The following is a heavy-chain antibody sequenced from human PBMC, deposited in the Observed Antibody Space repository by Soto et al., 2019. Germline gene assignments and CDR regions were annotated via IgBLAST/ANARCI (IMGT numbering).Heavy chain of an antibody. Sequence: TSETLSLTCTVSGGPISSGGYYWSWIRQHPGKGLEWIGYIYYTGSTYYNPSLKSRVTISVDTSKNQFSLKLSSVTAADTAVYYCATVEDCGGDCPIEAFEIWVQGTMVTVSS. D-gene: IGHD2-21*02. CDR2: IYYTGST. CDR1: GGPISSGGYY. CDR3: ATVEDCGGDCPIEAFEI. V-gene: IGHV4-31*03. J-gene: IGHJ3*02.